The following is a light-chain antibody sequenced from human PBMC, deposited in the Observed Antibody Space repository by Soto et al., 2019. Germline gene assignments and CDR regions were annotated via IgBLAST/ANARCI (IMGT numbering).Light chain of an antibody. Sequence: SALTQPASLSGSPGQSITISCTATSSDIGAYDYVSWLQHHPGKAPKLMISEVTNRPSGVSNRFSGSKAGNTAYLTISGLQGEDEAEYFCVSITTTSTQVFGTGTKVTVL. J-gene: IGLJ1*01. CDR3: VSITTTSTQV. CDR2: EVT. V-gene: IGLV2-14*01. CDR1: SSDIGAYDY.